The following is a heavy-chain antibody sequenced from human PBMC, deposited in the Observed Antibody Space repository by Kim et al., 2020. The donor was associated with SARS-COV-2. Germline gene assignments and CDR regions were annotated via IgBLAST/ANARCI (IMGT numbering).Heavy chain of an antibody. J-gene: IGHJ6*02. Sequence: STNYNPALKSRVTISVDTSKNQFSLKLSSVTAADTAVYYCARDIYYGMDVWGQGTTVTVSS. CDR2: ST. V-gene: IGHV4-59*01. CDR3: ARDIYYGMDV.